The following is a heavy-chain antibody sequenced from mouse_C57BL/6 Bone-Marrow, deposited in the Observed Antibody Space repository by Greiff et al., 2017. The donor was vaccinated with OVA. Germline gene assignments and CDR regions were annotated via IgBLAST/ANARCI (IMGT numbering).Heavy chain of an antibody. V-gene: IGHV5-6*01. Sequence: EVQVVESGGDLVKPGGSLKLSCAASGFTFSSYGMSWVRQTPDKRLEWVATISSGGSYTYYPDSVKGRFTISRDNAKNTLYLQMSSLKSEDTAMYYCARHEGSNYFFYAMDYWGQGTSVTVSS. CDR3: ARHEGSNYFFYAMDY. CDR1: GFTFSSYG. D-gene: IGHD2-5*01. J-gene: IGHJ4*01. CDR2: ISSGGSYT.